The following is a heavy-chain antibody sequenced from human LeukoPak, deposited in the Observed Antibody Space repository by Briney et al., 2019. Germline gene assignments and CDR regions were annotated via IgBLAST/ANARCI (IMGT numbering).Heavy chain of an antibody. V-gene: IGHV3-30*18. CDR1: GFTFSSYS. J-gene: IGHJ4*02. Sequence: GGSLRLSCAASGFTFSSYSMQWVRQTPGKGLEWVGIMSNSGENTFYGEAVKGRFTISRDNSQNTLYLQMNSLRPEDTAVYYCAKGGASVTTYVDYWGQRTLVTVSS. CDR2: MSNSGENT. D-gene: IGHD4-17*01. CDR3: AKGGASVTTYVDY.